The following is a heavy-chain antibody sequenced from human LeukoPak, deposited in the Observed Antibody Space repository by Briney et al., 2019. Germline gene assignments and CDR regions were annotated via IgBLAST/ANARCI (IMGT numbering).Heavy chain of an antibody. D-gene: IGHD3-10*01. CDR2: ISYSGDT. CDR3: ARRFRGRATDSLDI. CDR1: GASISTYY. Sequence: KPSETLSLTXSVSGASISTYYWSWIRQPPGKGLEWIGYISYSGDTKYNPSLRSRVTMSVDTSKNQFSVKLSSVTAADTALYFCARRFRGRATDSLDIWGQGTMVTVSS. J-gene: IGHJ3*02. V-gene: IGHV4-59*01.